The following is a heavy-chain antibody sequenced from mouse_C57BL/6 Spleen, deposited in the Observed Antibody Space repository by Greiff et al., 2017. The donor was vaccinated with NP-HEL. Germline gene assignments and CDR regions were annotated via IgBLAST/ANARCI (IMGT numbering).Heavy chain of an antibody. V-gene: IGHV1-59*01. CDR3: ARSRGSETWFAY. J-gene: IGHJ3*01. CDR2: IDPSDSYT. CDR1: GYTFTSYW. Sequence: QVQLQQPGAELVRPGTSVKLSCKASGYTFTSYWMHWVKQRPGQGLEWIGVIDPSDSYTNYNQKFKGKATLTVDTSSSTAYMQLSSLTSEDSAVYYCARSRGSETWFAYWGQGTLVTVSA.